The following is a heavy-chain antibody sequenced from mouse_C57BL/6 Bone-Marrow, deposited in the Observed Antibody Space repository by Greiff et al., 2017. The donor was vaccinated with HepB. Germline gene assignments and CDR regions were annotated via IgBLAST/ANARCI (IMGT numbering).Heavy chain of an antibody. Sequence: VKLMESGPGLVQPSQSLSITCTVSGFSLTSYGVHWVRQSPGKGLEWLGVIWRGGSTDYNAAFMSRLSITKDNSKSQVFFIMNSLQADDTAIYYCAKMGEDYAMDYLGQGTSVTVSS. CDR2: IWRGGST. CDR3: AKMGEDYAMDY. V-gene: IGHV2-5*01. CDR1: GFSLTSYG. D-gene: IGHD4-1*01. J-gene: IGHJ4*01.